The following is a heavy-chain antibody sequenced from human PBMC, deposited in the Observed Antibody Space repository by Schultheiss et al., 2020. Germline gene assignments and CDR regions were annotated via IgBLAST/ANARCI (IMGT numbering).Heavy chain of an antibody. CDR1: GFTFSSYG. J-gene: IGHJ4*02. Sequence: GGSLRLSCAASGFTFSSYGMHWVRQAPGKGLEWVAVIWYDGSNKYYADSVKGRFTISRDNSKNTLYLQMNSLRAEDTAVYYCARENINVDFWSGHGLDYWGQGTLVTVSS. D-gene: IGHD3-3*01. CDR2: IWYDGSNK. V-gene: IGHV3-33*01. CDR3: ARENINVDFWSGHGLDY.